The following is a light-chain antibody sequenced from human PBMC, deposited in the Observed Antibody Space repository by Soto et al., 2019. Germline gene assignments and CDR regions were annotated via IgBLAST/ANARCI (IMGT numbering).Light chain of an antibody. J-gene: IGLJ1*01. CDR1: SSDVGSYNL. V-gene: IGLV2-23*02. Sequence: QSVLTQPASVSGSPGQSITISCTGTSSDVGSYNLVSWYQQHPGKAPKLMIYEVSKRPSGVSNRFSGSKSGNTASLTISGLHAEDEADYYCCSYAGSSTYVCGTGTKVTVL. CDR3: CSYAGSSTYV. CDR2: EVS.